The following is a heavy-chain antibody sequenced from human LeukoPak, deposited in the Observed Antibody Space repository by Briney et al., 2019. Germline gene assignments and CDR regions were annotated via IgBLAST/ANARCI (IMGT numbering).Heavy chain of an antibody. CDR2: IYHSGST. CDR3: ARRASIRYYYYYYGMDV. V-gene: IGHV4-4*02. J-gene: IGHJ6*02. Sequence: SETLSLTCAVSGGSISGTNWWSWVRQPPEKGLEWIGEIYHSGSTNYNPSLKSRVTISVDTSKNQFSLKLSSVTAADTAVYYCARRASIRYYYYYYGMDVWGQGTTVTVSS. CDR1: GGSISGTNW.